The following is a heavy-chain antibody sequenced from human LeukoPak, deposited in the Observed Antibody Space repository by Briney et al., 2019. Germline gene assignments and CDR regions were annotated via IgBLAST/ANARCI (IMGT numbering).Heavy chain of an antibody. D-gene: IGHD3-16*01. CDR3: AKDYYVWGGRILTN. J-gene: IGHJ4*02. V-gene: IGHV4-31*03. CDR2: SGYSGNT. CDR1: GGSIRSGGYY. Sequence: TLSLTCTLSGGSIRSGGYYCGWIRQPPGKGLEWIGYSGYSGNTYYVPSLKSRVTISVDTSKNQVSLKLSSVTAADTDVYYRAKDYYVWGGRILTNWGQGTLVTVSS.